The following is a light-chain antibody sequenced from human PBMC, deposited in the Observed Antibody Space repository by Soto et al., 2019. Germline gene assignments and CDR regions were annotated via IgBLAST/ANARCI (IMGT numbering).Light chain of an antibody. CDR2: DAS. CDR3: QQYDNSPIT. CDR1: QSVSSN. Sequence: EIVMTQSPATLSVSPGESATLSCRASQSVSSNLAWHQQKPGQAPRLLIYDASSRAAGIPDRFSGSGSGTDFTLTITRLEPEDFAVYYCQQYDNSPITFGQGTRLEIK. V-gene: IGKV3-20*01. J-gene: IGKJ5*01.